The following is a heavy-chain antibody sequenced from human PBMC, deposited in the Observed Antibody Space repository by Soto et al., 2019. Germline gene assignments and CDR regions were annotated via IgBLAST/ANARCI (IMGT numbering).Heavy chain of an antibody. CDR3: ARGPDYRYYYGMDV. CDR1: GGSISSGGYS. Sequence: PSETLSLTCAVSGGSISSGGYSWSWIRQPPGKGLEWIGYIYHSGSTYYNPSLKSRVTISVDRSKNQFSLKLSSVTAADTAVYYCARGPDYRYYYGMDVWGQGTTVTVSS. CDR2: IYHSGST. J-gene: IGHJ6*02. D-gene: IGHD4-4*01. V-gene: IGHV4-30-2*02.